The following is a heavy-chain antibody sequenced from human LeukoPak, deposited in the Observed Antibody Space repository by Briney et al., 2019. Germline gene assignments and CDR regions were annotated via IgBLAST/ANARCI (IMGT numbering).Heavy chain of an antibody. J-gene: IGHJ4*02. CDR2: IYSGGST. CDR3: ARGHYYDSSGYYCDY. Sequence: GGSLRLSCAASGFTVSSNYMSWVRQAPGKGLEWVSVIYSGGSTYYADSVKGRFTISRDNSKNTLYLQMNSLRAEDTAVYYCARGHYYDSSGYYCDYWGQGTLVTVSS. D-gene: IGHD3-22*01. CDR1: GFTVSSNY. V-gene: IGHV3-66*01.